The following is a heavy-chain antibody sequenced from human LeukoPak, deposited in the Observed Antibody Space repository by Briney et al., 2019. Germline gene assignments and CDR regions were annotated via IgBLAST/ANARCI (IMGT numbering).Heavy chain of an antibody. V-gene: IGHV4-61*02. CDR3: ARVAPYYYDSSGYHDAFDI. Sequence: SQTLSLTCTVSGGSISSGSYYWSWIRQPAGKGLEWIGRIYTSGSTNYNPSLKSRVTISVDTSKNQSSLKLSSVTAADTAVYYCARVAPYYYDSSGYHDAFDIWGQGTMVTVSS. CDR2: IYTSGST. J-gene: IGHJ3*02. D-gene: IGHD3-22*01. CDR1: GGSISSGSYY.